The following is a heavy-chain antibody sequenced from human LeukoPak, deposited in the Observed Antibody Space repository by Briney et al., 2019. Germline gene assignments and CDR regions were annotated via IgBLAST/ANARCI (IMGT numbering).Heavy chain of an antibody. Sequence: SETLSLTCAVYGGSFSGYYWSWIRQPAGKGLEWIGRIYIGGSTNYNPSLKSRVTISVDTSKNQFSLKLSSVTAADTAVYYCARVFGGPVSRRFDPWGQGTLVTVSS. CDR1: GGSFSGYY. V-gene: IGHV4-59*10. CDR2: IYIGGST. J-gene: IGHJ5*02. D-gene: IGHD4-23*01. CDR3: ARVFGGPVSRRFDP.